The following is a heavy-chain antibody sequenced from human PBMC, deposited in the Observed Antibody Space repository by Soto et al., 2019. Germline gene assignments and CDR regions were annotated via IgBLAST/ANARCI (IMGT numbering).Heavy chain of an antibody. Sequence: GGSLRLSCAASGFTFSNAWMSWVRQASGEGLEWVGRVRSKAKTYATAYAASVKGRFTISRDDSKNTAYLQMNSLKTEDTAVYYCTPEGAGFGYWGQGALVTVSS. CDR3: TPEGAGFGY. V-gene: IGHV3-73*01. CDR1: GFTFSNAW. D-gene: IGHD1-26*01. CDR2: VRSKAKTYAT. J-gene: IGHJ4*02.